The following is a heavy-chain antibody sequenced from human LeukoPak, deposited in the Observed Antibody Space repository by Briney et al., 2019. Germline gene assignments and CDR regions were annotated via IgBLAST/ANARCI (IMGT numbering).Heavy chain of an antibody. J-gene: IGHJ6*03. CDR1: GGSISSGSYS. Sequence: SETLSLTCAVSGGSISSGSYSWSWIRQPPGKGLEWIGYIYPRGSAYYNPSLKSRVILSLDKSANQFSLNLSSVTAADTAVYYCARDRGRYCSSSTCYYMDVWGKGTTVTVSS. D-gene: IGHD2-2*01. V-gene: IGHV4-30-2*01. CDR3: ARDRGRYCSSSTCYYMDV. CDR2: IYPRGSA.